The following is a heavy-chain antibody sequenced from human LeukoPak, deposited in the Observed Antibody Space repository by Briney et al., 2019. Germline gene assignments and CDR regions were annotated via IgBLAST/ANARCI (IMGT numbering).Heavy chain of an antibody. CDR3: AKGDTTWELPHDY. D-gene: IGHD1-26*01. J-gene: IGHJ4*02. V-gene: IGHV3-15*01. CDR2: IKSKTDGGTT. CDR1: GFTFSSYA. Sequence: GGSLRLSCAASGFTFSSYAMSWVRQAPGKGLEWVGRIKSKTDGGTTDYAAPVKGRFTISRDNSKNTLYLQMNSLRAEDTAVYYCAKGDTTWELPHDYWGQGTLVTVSS.